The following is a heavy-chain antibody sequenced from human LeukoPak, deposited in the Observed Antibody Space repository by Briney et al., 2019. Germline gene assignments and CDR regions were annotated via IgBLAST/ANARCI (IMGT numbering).Heavy chain of an antibody. CDR2: INGNDGST. V-gene: IGHV1-2*02. Sequence: ASVKVSCKASGCTFDNFYIHWVRQAPGQGPEWMGWINGNDGSTKYAQRFQGRVIMTRVTAISTVYMDLSGLRPDDTAIYYCARDEGRTYNQLDYWGQGTLVTVSS. D-gene: IGHD1-14*01. J-gene: IGHJ4*02. CDR1: GCTFDNFY. CDR3: ARDEGRTYNQLDY.